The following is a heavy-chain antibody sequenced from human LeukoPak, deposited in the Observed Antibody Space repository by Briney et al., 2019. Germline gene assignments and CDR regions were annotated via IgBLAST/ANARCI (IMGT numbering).Heavy chain of an antibody. CDR2: IRYDGSNK. CDR1: GFTFNNYG. J-gene: IGHJ3*02. Sequence: GGSLRLSCAASGFTFNNYGMHWVRQAPGKGLEWVAFIRYDGSNKYYADSVKGLFTISRDNSKNTLYLQMNSLRAEDTAVYYCAKEAERTVGIAGAFDIWGQGTMVTVSS. D-gene: IGHD1-26*01. CDR3: AKEAERTVGIAGAFDI. V-gene: IGHV3-30*02.